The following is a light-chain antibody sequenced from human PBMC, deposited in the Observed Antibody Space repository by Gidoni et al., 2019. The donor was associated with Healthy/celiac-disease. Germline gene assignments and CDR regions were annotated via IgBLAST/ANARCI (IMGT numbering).Light chain of an antibody. CDR1: QSVSSSD. CDR2: GAS. CDR3: QQYGSSPPKT. V-gene: IGKV3-20*01. Sequence: EIVLTQSPGTLSLSPGERATLSCRASQSVSSSDLAWYQQKPGQAPRLLIYGASSRATGIPDRFSGSGSGTDFTLTISRLEPEDFAVYYCQQYGSSPPKTFXQXTKVEIK. J-gene: IGKJ1*01.